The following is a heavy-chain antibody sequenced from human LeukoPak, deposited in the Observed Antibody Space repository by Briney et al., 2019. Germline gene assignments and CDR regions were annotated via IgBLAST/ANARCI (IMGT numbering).Heavy chain of an antibody. CDR2: ISSSSSYI. CDR1: GFTFSGYS. D-gene: IGHD6-19*01. CDR3: ARDRVAVAGTRYFDY. J-gene: IGHJ4*02. Sequence: GGSLRFSCAASGFTFSGYSMNWVRQAPGKGLEWVSSISSSSSYIYYADSVKGRFTISRDNAKNSLYLQMNSLRAEDTAVYYCARDRVAVAGTRYFDYWGQGTLVTVSS. V-gene: IGHV3-21*01.